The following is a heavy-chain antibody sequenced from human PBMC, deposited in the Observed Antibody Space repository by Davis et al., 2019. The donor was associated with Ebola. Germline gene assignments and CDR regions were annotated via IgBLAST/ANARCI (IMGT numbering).Heavy chain of an antibody. J-gene: IGHJ4*02. D-gene: IGHD6-19*01. CDR3: ARERYSSGWTPDY. CDR2: ISSSGSTI. V-gene: IGHV3-48*03. Sequence: PGGSLRLSCAASGFTFSSYEMNWVRQAPGKGLEWVSYISSSGSTIYYADSVKGRFTISRDNSKNTLYLQMNSLRAEDTAVYYCARERYSSGWTPDYWGQGTLVTVSS. CDR1: GFTFSSYE.